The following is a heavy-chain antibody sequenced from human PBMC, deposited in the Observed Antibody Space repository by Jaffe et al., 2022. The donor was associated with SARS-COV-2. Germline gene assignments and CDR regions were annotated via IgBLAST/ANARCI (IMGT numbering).Heavy chain of an antibody. CDR3: ARSDTYYDYVWGSYRPIPFDY. J-gene: IGHJ4*02. Sequence: QLQLQESGPGLVKPSETLSLTCTVSGGSISSSSYYWGWIRQPPGKGLEWIGSIYYSGSTYYNPSLKSRVTISVDTSKNQFSLKLSSVTAADTAVYYCARSDTYYDYVWGSYRPIPFDYWGQGTLVTVSS. CDR2: IYYSGST. CDR1: GGSISSSSYY. V-gene: IGHV4-39*01. D-gene: IGHD3-16*02.